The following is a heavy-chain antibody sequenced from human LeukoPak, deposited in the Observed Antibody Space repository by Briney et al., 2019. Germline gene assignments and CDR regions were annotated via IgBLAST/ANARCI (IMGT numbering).Heavy chain of an antibody. CDR3: ARDGPRGTIFGVVIHYYYMDV. V-gene: IGHV4-59*12. CDR2: IYYSGST. Sequence: SETLSLTCTVSGGSISSYYWSWIRQPPGKGLEWIGYIYYSGSTNYNPSLKSRVTISVDTSKNQFSLKLSSVTAADTAVYYCARDGPRGTIFGVVIHYYYMDVWGKGTTVTVSS. CDR1: GGSISSYY. D-gene: IGHD3-3*01. J-gene: IGHJ6*03.